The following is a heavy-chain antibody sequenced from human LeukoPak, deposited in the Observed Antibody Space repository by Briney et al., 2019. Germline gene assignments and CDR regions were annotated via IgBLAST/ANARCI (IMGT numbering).Heavy chain of an antibody. J-gene: IGHJ6*04. CDR2: INWNGVST. CDR1: EFTLHDYG. D-gene: IGHD3-10*02. V-gene: IGHV3-20*04. CDR3: AELGITMIGGV. Sequence: GGSLRLSCAASEFTLHDYGMGWVRQAPGKGLEWVSGINWNGVSTGYADSVKGRFTISRDNAKNSLYLQMNSLRAEDTAVYYCAELGITMIGGVWGKGTTVTISS.